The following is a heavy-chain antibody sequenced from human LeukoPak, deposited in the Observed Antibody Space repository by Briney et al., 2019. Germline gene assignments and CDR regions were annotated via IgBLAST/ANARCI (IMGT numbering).Heavy chain of an antibody. CDR3: AKDPTNYGAVTFPFDP. CDR2: ISGSGGST. J-gene: IGHJ5*02. V-gene: IGHV3-23*01. D-gene: IGHD3-3*01. Sequence: RSGGSLRLSCAASGFTFSSYAMSWVSLAPGKGLEWVSVISGSGGSTYYADSVKGRFTISRDNTKNTLYLQMNSLRAEDTAVYYCAKDPTNYGAVTFPFDPWGQGTLVTVSS. CDR1: GFTFSSYA.